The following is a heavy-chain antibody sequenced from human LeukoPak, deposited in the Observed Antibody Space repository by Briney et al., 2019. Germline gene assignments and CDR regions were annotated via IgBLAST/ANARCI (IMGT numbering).Heavy chain of an antibody. D-gene: IGHD1-26*01. CDR3: ARGSYYDYFDY. Sequence: PSQTLSLTCTVSGGSISSGDYYWSWIRQPPGKGLEGIVYIYYSGSTYYNPSLKSRVTISVDPSKNQFSLKLSSVTAADTAVYYCARGSYYDYFDYWGQGTLVTVSS. CDR1: GGSISSGDYY. J-gene: IGHJ4*02. CDR2: IYYSGST. V-gene: IGHV4-30-4*08.